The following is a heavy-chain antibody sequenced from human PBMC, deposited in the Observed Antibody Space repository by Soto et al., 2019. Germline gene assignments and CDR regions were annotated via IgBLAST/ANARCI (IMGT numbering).Heavy chain of an antibody. Sequence: SVKVSCKASGGSLSNYGITRGRQAPGQGVEWMGGIIPVFGTANYAQKFQGRVTITADESTSIVYMDVTSLKSEDTAVYYCARGDATKIVVTTYYAMDVWGQGTTVTVSS. D-gene: IGHD3-9*01. V-gene: IGHV1-69*13. CDR1: GGSLSNYG. CDR3: ARGDATKIVVTTYYAMDV. J-gene: IGHJ6*02. CDR2: IIPVFGTA.